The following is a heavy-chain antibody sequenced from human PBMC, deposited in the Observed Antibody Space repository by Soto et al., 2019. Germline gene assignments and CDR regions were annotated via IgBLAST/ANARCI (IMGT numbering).Heavy chain of an antibody. CDR2: IWYDGSNE. CDR1: GFTFSSYG. Sequence: QVQLVESGGGVVQPGRSLRLSCAASGFTFSSYGMHWVRQAPGKGLEWVAVIWYDGSNEYYADSVKGRFTISRDNSKNTLYLQMNSLRAEDTAVYYCARSVYGSGSYYYYYGMDVWGQGTTVTVSS. D-gene: IGHD3-10*01. J-gene: IGHJ6*02. CDR3: ARSVYGSGSYYYYYGMDV. V-gene: IGHV3-33*01.